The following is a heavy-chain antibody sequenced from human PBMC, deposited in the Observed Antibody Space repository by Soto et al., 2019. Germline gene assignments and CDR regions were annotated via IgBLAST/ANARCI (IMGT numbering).Heavy chain of an antibody. D-gene: IGHD6-13*01. V-gene: IGHV4-39*01. CDR3: ARHKGIAAVKGDAFDI. Sequence: QLQLQESGPGLVKPSETLSLTCTVSGGSISSSSYYWGWIRQPPGKGLEWIGSIYYSGSTYYNPSLKSRVTISVDTSKNQFSLKLSSVTAADTAVYYCARHKGIAAVKGDAFDIWGQGTMVTVSS. CDR1: GGSISSSSYY. J-gene: IGHJ3*02. CDR2: IYYSGST.